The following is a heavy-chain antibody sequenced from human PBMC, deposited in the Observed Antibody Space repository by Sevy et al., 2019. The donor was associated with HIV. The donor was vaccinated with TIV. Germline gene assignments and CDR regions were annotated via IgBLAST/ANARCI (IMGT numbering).Heavy chain of an antibody. CDR2: INHTGNT. D-gene: IGHD3-10*01. CDR3: ARVRRMGNQLWKADY. Sequence: SETLSLTCGVSGESFSDYYWSWIRQPPRKGLEWIGEINHTGNTNDNPSLESRVRLSIDTSRKQFSLRLSSVTAADTAVYYCARVRRMGNQLWKADYWGQGTLVTVSS. V-gene: IGHV4-34*01. CDR1: GESFSDYY. J-gene: IGHJ4*02.